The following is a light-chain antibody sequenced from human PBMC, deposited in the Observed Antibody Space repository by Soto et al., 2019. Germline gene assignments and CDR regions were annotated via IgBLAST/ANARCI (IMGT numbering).Light chain of an antibody. CDR2: DAF. CDR1: QSVSSY. Sequence: EIVLTQSPAPLSLSPGERATLSCRASQSVSSYLAWYQQKPGQAPRRLIYDAFNRSTGIPARFSGSGSGTDFTLTISSLEPEDFAVYDCQPRSSWPFTFGPGTKVDI. V-gene: IGKV3-11*01. CDR3: QPRSSWPFT. J-gene: IGKJ3*01.